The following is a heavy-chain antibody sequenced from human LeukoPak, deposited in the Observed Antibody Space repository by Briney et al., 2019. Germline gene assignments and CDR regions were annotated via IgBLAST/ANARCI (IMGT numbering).Heavy chain of an antibody. V-gene: IGHV4-34*01. CDR2: IYHSGST. J-gene: IGHJ4*02. CDR1: RGSFSGYY. CDR3: ARVTSEHQLANYFDY. Sequence: SETLSLTCAVYRGSFSGYYWSWVRQPPGKGLEWIGEIYHSGSTNYNPSLKSRVAISVDKSEHQFSLKLSSVTAADTAVYYCARVTSEHQLANYFDYWGQGTLVTVSS. D-gene: IGHD6-13*01.